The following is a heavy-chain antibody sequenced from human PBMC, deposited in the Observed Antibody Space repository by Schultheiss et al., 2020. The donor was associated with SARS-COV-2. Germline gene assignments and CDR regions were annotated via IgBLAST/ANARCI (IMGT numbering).Heavy chain of an antibody. CDR3: ARARVPDY. CDR1: GYTFTSYD. D-gene: IGHD5/OR15-5a*01. Sequence: ASVKVSCKASGYTFTSYDINWVRQATGQGLEWMGWMNPNSGNTNYAQKVQGRVSMTTDTSTRTAYMELRSLRSDDTAVYYCARARVPDYWGQGTLVTVSS. CDR2: MNPNSGNT. J-gene: IGHJ4*02. V-gene: IGHV1-8*01.